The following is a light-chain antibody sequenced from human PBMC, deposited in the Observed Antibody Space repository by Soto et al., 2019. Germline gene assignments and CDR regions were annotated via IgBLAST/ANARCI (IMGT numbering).Light chain of an antibody. CDR1: SSEVGGYNY. Sequence: QSVVTQPASVSGSPGQSITISCTGTSSEVGGYNYVSWYQQHPGKAPKLMIYDVSNRPSGVSNRFSGSKSGNTASLTISGLQAEDEADYYCSSPTSCSTSLYVFGTGTKVTVL. CDR2: DVS. CDR3: SSPTSCSTSLYV. J-gene: IGLJ1*01. V-gene: IGLV2-14*01.